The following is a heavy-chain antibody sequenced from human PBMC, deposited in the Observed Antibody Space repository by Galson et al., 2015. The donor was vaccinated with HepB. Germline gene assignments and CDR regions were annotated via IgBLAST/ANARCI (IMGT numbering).Heavy chain of an antibody. CDR2: ISASGGST. D-gene: IGHD1-26*01. V-gene: IGHV3-23*01. Sequence: SLRLSCAVSGFTFSTSAMTWVRQAPGKGLEWVSSISASGGSTYYQDSVKGRFTISRDNSKNTLYLQMNGLSAEDTATYFCARAKTRSGTRCKTASCTVVYYHYHMDVWGKGTTVIVSS. J-gene: IGHJ6*03. CDR1: GFTFSTSA. CDR3: ARAKTRSGTRCKTASCTVVYYHYHMDV.